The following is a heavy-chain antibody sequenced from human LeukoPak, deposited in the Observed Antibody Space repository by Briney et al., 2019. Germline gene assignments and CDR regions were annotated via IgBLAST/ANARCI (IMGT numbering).Heavy chain of an antibody. CDR1: GGSFSGYY. CDR2: INHSGST. D-gene: IGHD4-17*01. CDR3: ARMTTVTTVSAATVNYFDY. J-gene: IGHJ4*02. Sequence: SETLSLTCAVYGGSFSGYYWSWIRQPPGKGLEWIGEINHSGSTNYNPSLKSRVTISVDKSKNQFSLKLSSVTAADTAVYYCARMTTVTTVSAATVNYFDYWGQGTLVTVSS. V-gene: IGHV4-34*01.